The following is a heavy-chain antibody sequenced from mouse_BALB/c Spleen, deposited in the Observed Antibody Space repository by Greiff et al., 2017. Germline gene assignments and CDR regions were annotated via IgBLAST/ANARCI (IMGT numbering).Heavy chain of an antibody. J-gene: IGHJ2*01. CDR3: ASSSITTVSYYFDY. Sequence: DVKLVESGPSLVKPSQTLSLTCSVTGDSITSGYWNWIRKFPGNKLEYMGYISYSGSTYYNPSLKSRISITRDTSKNQYYLQLNSVTTEDTATYYCASSSITTVSYYFDYWGQGTTLTVSS. D-gene: IGHD1-1*01. V-gene: IGHV3-8*02. CDR2: ISYSGST. CDR1: GDSITSGY.